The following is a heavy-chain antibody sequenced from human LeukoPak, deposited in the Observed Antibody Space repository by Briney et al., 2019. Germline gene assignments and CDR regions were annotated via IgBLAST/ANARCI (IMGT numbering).Heavy chain of an antibody. V-gene: IGHV3-30*18. CDR2: ISYDGSNK. CDR3: AKDGQWLAYFDY. J-gene: IGHJ4*02. Sequence: GGSLRLSCAASGFTFSSYGMHWVCQAPGKGLEWVAVISYDGSNKYYADSVKGRFTISRDNSKNTLYLQMNSLRAEDTAVYYCAKDGQWLAYFDYWGQGTLVTVSS. CDR1: GFTFSSYG. D-gene: IGHD6-19*01.